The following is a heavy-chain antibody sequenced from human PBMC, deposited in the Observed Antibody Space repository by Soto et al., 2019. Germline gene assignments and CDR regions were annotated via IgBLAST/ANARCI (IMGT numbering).Heavy chain of an antibody. CDR3: ARSRSGAVPDSFGF. V-gene: IGHV3-30-3*01. Sequence: QVQLVESGWRVVQPGRSLRLSCAASGFMFNRYAIHWVRQTPGKGLEWVAVISKDGSVQYYADSVRGRFIISRDKSKDTVYLEMNSLRAEDTAVFYCARSRSGAVPDSFGFWGQGTLVTVSS. CDR1: GFMFNRYA. D-gene: IGHD3-3*01. CDR2: ISKDGSVQ. J-gene: IGHJ1*01.